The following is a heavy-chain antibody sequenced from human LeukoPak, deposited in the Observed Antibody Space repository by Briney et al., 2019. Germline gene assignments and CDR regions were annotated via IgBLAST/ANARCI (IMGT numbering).Heavy chain of an antibody. D-gene: IGHD3-22*01. V-gene: IGHV3-23*01. J-gene: IGHJ4*02. Sequence: GGSLRLSCAASGFTFSSYDMSWVRQAPGKGLEWVSTVSDNGGRTYYADSVKGRFAISRDSSNNTLYLQMNSLRAEDTAVYYCARRGGRWSYDSSGYLDYWGQGTLVTVSS. CDR1: GFTFSSYD. CDR3: ARRGGRWSYDSSGYLDY. CDR2: VSDNGGRT.